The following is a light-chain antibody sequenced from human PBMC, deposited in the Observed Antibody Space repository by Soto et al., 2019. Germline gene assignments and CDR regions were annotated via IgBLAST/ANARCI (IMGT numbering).Light chain of an antibody. J-gene: IGKJ4*01. CDR2: GAS. V-gene: IGKV3-15*01. Sequence: MSRCPVTLSVSPGESATLSCRASQSVSSDLAWYQQKPGQAPRLLIYGASTRASGIPARFSGSGSGTEFTLTISSLQSEDVAVYYRQQYNNWPPVTSGGGTKVDI. CDR1: QSVSSD. CDR3: QQYNNWPPVT.